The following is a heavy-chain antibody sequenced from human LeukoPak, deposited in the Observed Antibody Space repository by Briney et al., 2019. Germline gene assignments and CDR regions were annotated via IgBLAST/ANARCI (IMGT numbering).Heavy chain of an antibody. CDR1: GGTFSSYA. D-gene: IGHD6-13*01. CDR2: IIPIFGTA. V-gene: IGHV1-69*01. J-gene: IGHJ5*02. CDR3: AREDPYSSSSYNWFDP. Sequence: GSSVKVSCKASGGTFSSYAISWVRQAPGQGLEWMGGIIPIFGTANYAQKFQGRVTITADESTSTAYMELSSLRSEDTAVYYCAREDPYSSSSYNWFDPWGQGTLVTVSS.